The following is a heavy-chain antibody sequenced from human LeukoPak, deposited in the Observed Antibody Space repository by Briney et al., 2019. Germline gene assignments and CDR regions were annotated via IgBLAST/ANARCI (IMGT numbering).Heavy chain of an antibody. CDR3: ARNTGHCFDH. CDR2: LSCIDTSCTE. CDR1: GFTFSSFD. Sequence: GGSLRLSCAASGFTFSSFDMSWVRQAPGKGLEWVSTLSCIDTSCTEYYADSVKGRFSISRDNSKNTLFLQMNSLRVEDKAVYYCARNTGHCFDHWGQGTLVTVSS. D-gene: IGHD2-15*01. V-gene: IGHV3-23*01. J-gene: IGHJ4*02.